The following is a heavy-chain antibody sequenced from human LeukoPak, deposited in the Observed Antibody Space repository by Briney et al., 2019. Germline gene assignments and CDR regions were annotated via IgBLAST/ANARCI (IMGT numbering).Heavy chain of an antibody. CDR2: ISAYNGNT. CDR3: ARDPGVVVVAATTFDI. D-gene: IGHD2-15*01. V-gene: IGHV1-18*01. Sequence: ASVKVSCKASGYTFTSYGISWVRQAPGQGLEWMGWISAYNGNTNYAQKLQGRVTMTTDTSTSTAYMELRSLRSDDTAVYYCARDPGVVVVAATTFDIWGQGTMVTVSS. CDR1: GYTFTSYG. J-gene: IGHJ3*02.